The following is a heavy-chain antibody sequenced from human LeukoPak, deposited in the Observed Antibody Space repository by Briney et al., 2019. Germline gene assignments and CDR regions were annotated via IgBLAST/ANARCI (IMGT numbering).Heavy chain of an antibody. CDR1: GFTVSSNY. V-gene: IGHV3-66*01. CDR2: IYSGGIT. CDR3: ARRRCGEGNFDI. Sequence: GGSLSLSCAASGFTVSSNYMSWVRQAPGNGLEWVSVIYSGGITYYADSVKGRFTTSRDNSKNTLYLQMNSLRAEDTAVYYCARRRCGEGNFDIWGQGT. J-gene: IGHJ3*02. D-gene: IGHD3-10*01.